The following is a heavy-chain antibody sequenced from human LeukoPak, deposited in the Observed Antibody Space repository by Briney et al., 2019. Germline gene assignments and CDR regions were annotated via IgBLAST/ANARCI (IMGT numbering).Heavy chain of an antibody. Sequence: ASVKVSCKASGGTFSSYAISWVRQAPGQGLEWMGRIIPILGIANYAQKFQGRVTITADKSTSTAYMEPSSLRSEDTAVYCCARDQASLKAAAAGTWYFDLWGRGTLVTVSS. J-gene: IGHJ2*01. CDR3: ARDQASLKAAAAGTWYFDL. D-gene: IGHD6-13*01. CDR1: GGTFSSYA. CDR2: IIPILGIA. V-gene: IGHV1-69*04.